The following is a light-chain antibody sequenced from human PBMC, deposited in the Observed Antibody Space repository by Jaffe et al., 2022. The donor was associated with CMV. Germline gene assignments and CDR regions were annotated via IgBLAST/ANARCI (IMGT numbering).Light chain of an antibody. CDR3: QVWDPSSDHPV. CDR1: NIETKS. CDR2: YDT. V-gene: IGLV3-21*04. J-gene: IGLJ3*02. Sequence: SYVLTQPPSVSVAPGKTASITCGGNNIETKSVHWYQQKPDQAPVLVIYYDTDRPSGIPERFSGSNSGNAATLTISRVEAGDEADYYCQVWDPSSDHPVFGGGTKLTVL.